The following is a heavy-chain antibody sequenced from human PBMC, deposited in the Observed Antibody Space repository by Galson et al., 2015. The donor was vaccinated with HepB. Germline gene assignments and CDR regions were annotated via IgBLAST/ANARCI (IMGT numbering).Heavy chain of an antibody. D-gene: IGHD2-2*01. CDR1: RFTFSSHA. V-gene: IGHV3-48*01. J-gene: IGHJ4*02. CDR2: IHGSGSPI. Sequence: SLRLSCATSRFTFSSHAMNWVRQTPGKGLEWVSYIHGSGSPIYYSDSVKGRFTVSRDDAKNLLYLQMSSLRAEDTAVYYCARDHRNADLDYCGQGTLVTVSS. CDR3: ARDHRNADLDY.